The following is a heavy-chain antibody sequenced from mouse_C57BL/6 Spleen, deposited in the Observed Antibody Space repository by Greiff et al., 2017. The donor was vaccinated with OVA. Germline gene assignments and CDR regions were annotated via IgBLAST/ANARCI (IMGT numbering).Heavy chain of an antibody. Sequence: VQLKQSGGGLVKPGGSLKLSCAASGFTFSDYGMHWVRQAPEKGLEWVAYISRGSSTIYYADTVKGRFTISRDNAKNTLFLQMTSLRSEDTAMYYCARNYYGSSFYAMDYWGQGTSVTVSS. CDR3: ARNYYGSSFYAMDY. D-gene: IGHD1-1*01. CDR1: GFTFSDYG. CDR2: ISRGSSTI. J-gene: IGHJ4*01. V-gene: IGHV5-17*01.